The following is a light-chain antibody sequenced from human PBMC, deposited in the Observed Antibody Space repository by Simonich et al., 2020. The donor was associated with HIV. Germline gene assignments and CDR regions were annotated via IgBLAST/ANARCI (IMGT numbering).Light chain of an antibody. V-gene: IGKV3-20*01. CDR2: GAS. CDR3: QQYGSSPRT. CDR1: QSVSSIY. Sequence: EIVLTQSPGTLSLSPGERATLSCRPSQSVSSIYLAWYQQKPGQAPRRLIYGASSRATGIPDRFSGSGSGTDFTLTISRLEPEDFAVYYCQQYGSSPRTFGQGTKVEIK. J-gene: IGKJ1*01.